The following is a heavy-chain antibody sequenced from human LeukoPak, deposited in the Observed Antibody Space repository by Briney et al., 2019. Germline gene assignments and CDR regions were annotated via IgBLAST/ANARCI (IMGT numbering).Heavy chain of an antibody. V-gene: IGHV1-2*02. CDR3: ARDIRYCGGDCYTYNWFDP. D-gene: IGHD2-21*02. CDR1: GYTFTGYY. J-gene: IGHJ5*02. CDR2: INPNSGGT. Sequence: GASVKVSRKASGYTFTGYYMHWVRQAPGQGLEWMGWINPNSGGTNYAQKFQGRVTMTRDTSISTAYMELSRLRSDDTAVYYCARDIRYCGGDCYTYNWFDPWGQGTLVTVSS.